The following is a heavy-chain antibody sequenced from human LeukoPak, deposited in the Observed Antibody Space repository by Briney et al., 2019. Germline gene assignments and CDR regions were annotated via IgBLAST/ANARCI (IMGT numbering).Heavy chain of an antibody. J-gene: IGHJ4*02. CDR2: INPNSGGT. V-gene: IGHV1-2*02. CDR1: GYTFTGYY. CDR3: ARDTPRPVPRGFEY. Sequence: ASVKVSCKASGYTFTGYYMHWVRQAPGQGLEWMGWINPNSGGTNYAQKFQGRVTMTRDTSISTAYMELSRLRSDDTAVYYCARDTPRPVPRGFEYWGQGTLVTVSS.